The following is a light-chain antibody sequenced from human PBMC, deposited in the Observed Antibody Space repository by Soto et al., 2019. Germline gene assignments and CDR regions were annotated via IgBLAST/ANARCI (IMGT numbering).Light chain of an antibody. CDR2: DAS. CDR1: QSISSW. V-gene: IGKV1-5*01. CDR3: HHYNIYAWA. J-gene: IGKJ1*01. Sequence: DIQTDPSPSRVYASVRDRLTITSRASQSISSWLAWYQQKPGKAPKLLIYDASSLESGVPSRFSGSGSGTEFTLTISSLQRDDFTPYYSHHYNIYAWALGQGAKVDI.